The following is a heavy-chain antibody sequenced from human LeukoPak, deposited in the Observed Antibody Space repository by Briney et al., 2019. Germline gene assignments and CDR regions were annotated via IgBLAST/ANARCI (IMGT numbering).Heavy chain of an antibody. Sequence: PSETLSLTCTVSGGSISYDYWSWIRQSPGKRLEWIGYIHYSGATNYSPSLKSRVTISVDTSKNQFSLKLSSVTAADTARYYCATLRGASTAVFDSWGQGALVTVSS. CDR3: ATLRGASTAVFDS. D-gene: IGHD2-21*02. CDR1: GGSISYDY. V-gene: IGHV4-59*08. J-gene: IGHJ4*02. CDR2: IHYSGAT.